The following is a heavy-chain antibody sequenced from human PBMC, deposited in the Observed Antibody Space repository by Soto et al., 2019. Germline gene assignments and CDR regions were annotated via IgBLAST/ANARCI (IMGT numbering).Heavy chain of an antibody. Sequence: QLQLQESGSGLVKPSQTLSLTCAVSGGSISSVGYSWSWIRQPPGKGLEWIGYIYHSGITYYNPSLKSRVTISVDRSKNQFSLKLSSVTAADTAVYYCARRRGFPYYYGMDVWGQGTTVTVSS. J-gene: IGHJ6*02. D-gene: IGHD5-12*01. CDR1: GGSISSVGYS. CDR3: ARRRGFPYYYGMDV. CDR2: IYHSGIT. V-gene: IGHV4-30-2*01.